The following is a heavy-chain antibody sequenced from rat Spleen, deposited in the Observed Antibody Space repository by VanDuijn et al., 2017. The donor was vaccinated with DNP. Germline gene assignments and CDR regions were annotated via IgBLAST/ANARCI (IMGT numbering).Heavy chain of an antibody. Sequence: EVQLVESGGGLVQPGRSLKLSCAASGFTFSNYGMHWIRQAPTKGLEWVASISATGGSTSYRDSVKGRFTISRDNARSTLYLQMDSLRSEDTATYYCTRGGTYYFDYWGQGVMVTVSS. V-gene: IGHV5-19*01. CDR3: TRGGTYYFDY. CDR1: GFTFSNYG. J-gene: IGHJ2*01. CDR2: ISATGGST.